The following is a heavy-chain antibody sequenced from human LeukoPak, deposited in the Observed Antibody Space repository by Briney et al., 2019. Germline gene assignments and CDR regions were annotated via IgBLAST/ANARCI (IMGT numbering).Heavy chain of an antibody. D-gene: IGHD3-10*01. CDR2: IYPGDSDT. CDR3: ARVSGSGSYYDASYYYFDY. V-gene: IGHV5-51*01. CDR1: GHCFVRYW. Sequence: GESLKISCRGSGHCFVRYWLAWVRQMPGQGLEWMGIIYPGDSDTRYSPSFEGQVTISADKFLTTAYLQWSSLKASDTAMYYCARVSGSGSYYDASYYYFDYWGQGTLVTVSS. J-gene: IGHJ4*02.